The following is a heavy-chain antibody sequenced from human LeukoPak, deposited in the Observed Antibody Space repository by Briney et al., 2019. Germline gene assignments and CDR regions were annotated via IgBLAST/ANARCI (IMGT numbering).Heavy chain of an antibody. D-gene: IGHD6-19*01. V-gene: IGHV3-48*01. CDR1: GFTFSSYS. CDR3: ARDLMLFGYSSGPSPDFDY. CDR2: ISSSSSTI. J-gene: IGHJ4*02. Sequence: GGSLRLSCAASGFTFSSYSMNWVRQAPGKGLEWVSYISSSSSTIYYADSVKGRFTISRDNAKNSLYLQMNSLRAEDTAVYYCARDLMLFGYSSGPSPDFDYWGQGTLVTVSS.